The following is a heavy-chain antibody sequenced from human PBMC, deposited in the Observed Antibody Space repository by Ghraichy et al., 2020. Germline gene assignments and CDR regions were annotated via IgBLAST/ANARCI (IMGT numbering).Heavy chain of an antibody. D-gene: IGHD4-23*01. J-gene: IGHJ6*02. CDR1: GFTFSSYS. Sequence: GGSLRHSCVGSGFTFSSYSMNWVRQSPGKGLEWVSYITSSSRTIFYADSVKGRFTISRDNAQNSLYLQMNSLRDEDTAVYYCARGSTVVRFFYYDGMDVWGQGTTVTVSS. CDR2: ITSSSRTI. V-gene: IGHV3-48*02. CDR3: ARGSTVVRFFYYDGMDV.